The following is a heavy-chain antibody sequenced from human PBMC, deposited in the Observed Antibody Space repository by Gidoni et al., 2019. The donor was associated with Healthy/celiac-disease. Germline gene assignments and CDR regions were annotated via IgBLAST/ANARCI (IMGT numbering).Heavy chain of an antibody. D-gene: IGHD2-2*01. CDR2: IHHSGST. V-gene: IGHV4-34*01. Sequence: QVQLQQWGAGLLTPSETLSLTCAVYGGSFSGYYWSWIRQPPGKGLEWIGEIHHSGSTNYNTSLKSRVTISVDTSKNQFSLKLSSVTAADTAVYYCARPSTYARDAFDIWGQGTMVTVSS. CDR3: ARPSTYARDAFDI. CDR1: GGSFSGYY. J-gene: IGHJ3*02.